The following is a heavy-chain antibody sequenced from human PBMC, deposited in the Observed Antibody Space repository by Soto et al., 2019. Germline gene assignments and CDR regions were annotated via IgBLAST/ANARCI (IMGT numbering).Heavy chain of an antibody. Sequence: QLQLQESGPGLVKPSETLSLTCTVSGGSIISSDYYWGWLRQPPGKGLEWIGNIHYSGNTYYNPSLQGRVTISVDTSKNQFSLKVNSVIAADTAVYYCADMRGQWLPRDWGQGTLVTVSS. V-gene: IGHV4-39*01. CDR1: GGSIISSDYY. CDR3: ADMRGQWLPRD. D-gene: IGHD6-19*01. J-gene: IGHJ4*02. CDR2: IHYSGNT.